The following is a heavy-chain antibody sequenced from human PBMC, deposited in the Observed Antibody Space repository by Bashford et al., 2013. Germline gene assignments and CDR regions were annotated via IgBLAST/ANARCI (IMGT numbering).Heavy chain of an antibody. D-gene: IGHD1-26*01. CDR2: ISSSSSTI. CDR3: ARDVVGATPYYFDY. V-gene: IGHV3-48*02. Sequence: VRQAPGKGLEWVSYISSSSSTIYYADSVKGRFTISRDNAKNSLYLQMNSLRDEDTAVYYCARDVVGATPYYFDYWGQGTLVTVSS. J-gene: IGHJ4*02.